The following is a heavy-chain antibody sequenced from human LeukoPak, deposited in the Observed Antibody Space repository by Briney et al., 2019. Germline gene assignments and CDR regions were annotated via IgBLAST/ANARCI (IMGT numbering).Heavy chain of an antibody. J-gene: IGHJ4*02. CDR3: ARVGSDSSGWRRFDY. Sequence: GASVKVSCKTSGYTFTGYYVNWVRQASGQGLEWMGWINPNSGGTNSAQKFQGRVTMTRDTSISTAYMELSRLRSDDTAVYYCARVGSDSSGWRRFDYWGQGTLVTVSS. D-gene: IGHD6-19*01. CDR1: GYTFTGYY. V-gene: IGHV1-2*02. CDR2: INPNSGGT.